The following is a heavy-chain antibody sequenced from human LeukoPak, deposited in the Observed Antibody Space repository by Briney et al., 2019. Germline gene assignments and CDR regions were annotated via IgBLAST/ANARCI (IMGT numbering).Heavy chain of an antibody. CDR1: GFTFSSYW. CDR3: ARAPIAAQGFDY. D-gene: IGHD6-6*01. J-gene: IGHJ4*02. V-gene: IGHV3-21*04. Sequence: PGGSLRLSCAASGFTFSSYWMHWVRQAPGKGLVWVSSISSSSSYIYYADSVKGRFTISRDNAKNSLYLQMNSLRAEDTAVYYCARAPIAAQGFDYWGQGTLVTVSS. CDR2: ISSSSSYI.